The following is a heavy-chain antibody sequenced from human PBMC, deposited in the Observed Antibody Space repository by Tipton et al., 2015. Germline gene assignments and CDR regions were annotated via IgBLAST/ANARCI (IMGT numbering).Heavy chain of an antibody. J-gene: IGHJ4*02. Sequence: TLSLTCAVSAYSISSDYYWGWIRQPPGKGLEWIGSISHSGNTYYNPSLKSRVTMSRDTSKNHFSLKSTSVTAADTAVYYCACQDYDSLTRDYQTVDYWGQGTLVTVSS. D-gene: IGHD3-9*01. V-gene: IGHV4-38-2*01. CDR1: AYSISSDYY. CDR3: ACQDYDSLTRDYQTVDY. CDR2: ISHSGNT.